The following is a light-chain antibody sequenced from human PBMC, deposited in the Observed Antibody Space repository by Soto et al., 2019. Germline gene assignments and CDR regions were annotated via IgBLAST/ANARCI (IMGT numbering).Light chain of an antibody. CDR2: DAS. CDR1: QSVSSY. V-gene: IGKV3-11*01. J-gene: IGKJ5*01. CDR3: QQHTNWPPSIT. Sequence: EIVLTQSPATLSLSPGERATFSCRASQSVSSYLAWFQQKPGQAPRLLIYDASHRATGIAARFSGSGSRTDFTLTISSLEPEDFGVYYCQQHTNWPPSITFGQGTRLEIK.